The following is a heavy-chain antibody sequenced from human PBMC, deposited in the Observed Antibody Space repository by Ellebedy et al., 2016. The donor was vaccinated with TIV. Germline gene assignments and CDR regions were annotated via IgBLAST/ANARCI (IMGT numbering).Heavy chain of an antibody. J-gene: IGHJ4*02. CDR1: GFSFSIYA. D-gene: IGHD2-15*01. V-gene: IGHV3-30*04. CDR3: VRDVDYCSGGSCYSGRAFDN. Sequence: PGGSLRLSCAASGFSFSIYAMHWVRQAPGKGLEWVAAISYHGDNKYYADSVRGRLTISRDHPKNTLYLQMDSLRAGDTAVYYCVRDVDYCSGGSCYSGRAFDNWGQGALVTVSS. CDR2: ISYHGDNK.